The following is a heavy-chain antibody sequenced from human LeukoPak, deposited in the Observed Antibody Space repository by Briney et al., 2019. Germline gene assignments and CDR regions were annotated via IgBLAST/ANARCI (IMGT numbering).Heavy chain of an antibody. D-gene: IGHD6-13*01. V-gene: IGHV1-2*02. CDR2: INPNSGGT. CDR3: ARDSGSWGNYGMDV. Sequence: ASVKVSCKASGYTFTGYYMHWVRQAPGRGLGWMGWINPNSGGTNYAQKFQGRVTMTRDTSISTAYMELSRLRSDDTAVYYCARDSGSWGNYGMDVWGQGTTVTVSS. J-gene: IGHJ6*02. CDR1: GYTFTGYY.